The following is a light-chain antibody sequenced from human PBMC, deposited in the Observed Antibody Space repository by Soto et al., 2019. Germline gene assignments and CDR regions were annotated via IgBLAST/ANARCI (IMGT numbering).Light chain of an antibody. V-gene: IGLV2-14*03. CDR1: SSDVGAYNY. CDR2: DVS. Sequence: QSALTQPASVSGSPGQSITISCTGTSSDVGAYNYVSWYQHHPGKVPKLMIYDVSDRPSGVSNRFSGSKSGNTASLTISGLQADDAADYYSSSFTRSNSYVFGTGTKVTVL. CDR3: SSFTRSNSYV. J-gene: IGLJ1*01.